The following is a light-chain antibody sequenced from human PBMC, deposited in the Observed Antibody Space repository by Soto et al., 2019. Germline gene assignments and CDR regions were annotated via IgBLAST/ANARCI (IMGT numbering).Light chain of an antibody. CDR3: QQYGSSYPWT. J-gene: IGKJ1*01. Sequence: DIVLTRSPGTLSLSPAEKPTRAGRAIQSVSSNYLAWYQQKPGQAPRLLIYGASSRATGIPDRFSGSGSGTDFTLTIRRLEPEDFAVYYCQQYGSSYPWTFGQGTKVDI. CDR2: GAS. V-gene: IGKV3-20*01. CDR1: QSVSSNY.